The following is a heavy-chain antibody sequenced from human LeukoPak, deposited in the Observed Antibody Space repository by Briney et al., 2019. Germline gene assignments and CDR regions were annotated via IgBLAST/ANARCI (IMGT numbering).Heavy chain of an antibody. D-gene: IGHD3-10*01. CDR3: ARNRIITMVRGVLAGDLYYYGMDV. Sequence: SETLSLTCTVSGGSISDYYWTWIRQPPGEGLEWIGYIHYSGSTNYNPSLKSRVTISVDTSKNQFSLKLSSVTAADTAVYYCARNRIITMVRGVLAGDLYYYGMDVWGQGTTVTVSS. CDR2: IHYSGST. V-gene: IGHV4-59*01. J-gene: IGHJ6*02. CDR1: GGSISDYY.